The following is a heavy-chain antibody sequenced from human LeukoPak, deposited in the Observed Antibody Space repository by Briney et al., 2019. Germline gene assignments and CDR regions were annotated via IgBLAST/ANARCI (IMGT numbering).Heavy chain of an antibody. D-gene: IGHD3-9*01. V-gene: IGHV3-15*01. CDR1: GFTFSNAW. CDR2: IKSKTDGGTT. CDR3: TRGDYDILTGSRIDAFDI. J-gene: IGHJ3*02. Sequence: GGSLRLSCAASGFTFSNAWTSWVRQAPGRGLEWVGRIKSKTDGGTTDYAAPVKGRFTISRDDSKNTLYLQMNSLKTEDTAVYYCTRGDYDILTGSRIDAFDIWGQGTMVTVSS.